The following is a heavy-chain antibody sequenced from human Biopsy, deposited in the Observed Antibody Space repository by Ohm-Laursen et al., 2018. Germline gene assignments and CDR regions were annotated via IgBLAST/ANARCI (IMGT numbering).Heavy chain of an antibody. D-gene: IGHD1-14*01. Sequence: SETLSLTCAVSGGSLSSYSWSWIRQPAGKGLEWIGQIYTSGITNYNPSLKSRFTMSVDTTTNKFSLRVSSVTAADPAVYYCARDRDRRGWFDPWGQGTLVTVSS. CDR3: ARDRDRRGWFDP. J-gene: IGHJ5*02. CDR2: IYTSGIT. V-gene: IGHV4-4*07. CDR1: GGSLSSYS.